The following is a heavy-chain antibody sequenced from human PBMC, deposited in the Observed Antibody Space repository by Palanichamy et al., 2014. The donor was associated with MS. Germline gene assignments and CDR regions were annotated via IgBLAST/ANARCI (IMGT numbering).Heavy chain of an antibody. CDR2: INAGNGNT. CDR1: GYAFTDYA. Sequence: QVQLVQSGAEVKKPGASVKVSCKASGYAFTDYAIHWVRQAPGQRLEWMGWINAGNGNTKYSQKFQNRVTITRDTSADTAYMELSSLRSEDTALYYCVREHDSWSGYSFDFWGQGILVTASS. CDR3: VREHDSWSGYSFDF. D-gene: IGHD3-3*01. J-gene: IGHJ4*02. V-gene: IGHV1-3*01.